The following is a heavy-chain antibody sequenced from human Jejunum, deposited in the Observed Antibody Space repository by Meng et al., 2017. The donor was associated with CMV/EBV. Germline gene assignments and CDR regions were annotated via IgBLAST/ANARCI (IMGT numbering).Heavy chain of an antibody. CDR2: INTNTRNP. D-gene: IGHD2-8*01. J-gene: IGHJ4*02. CDR3: ARYGLVLGKFDY. CDR1: GYTITDYD. V-gene: IGHV7-4-1*01. Sequence: CKASGYTITDYDINWRRQAPGQGPEWMGWINTNTRNPTYARGFTGRFVFSLDTSVSTAYVEIGGLKAEDTAAYYCARYGLVLGKFDYWGQGTLVTVSS.